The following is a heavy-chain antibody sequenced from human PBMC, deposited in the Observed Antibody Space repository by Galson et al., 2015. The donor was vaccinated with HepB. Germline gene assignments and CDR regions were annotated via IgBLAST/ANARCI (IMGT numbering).Heavy chain of an antibody. D-gene: IGHD2-2*02. J-gene: IGHJ4*02. CDR2: INPSGGST. V-gene: IGHV1-46*01. CDR3: ARRSYCSSTSCYTRFDY. CDR1: GYTFTSYY. Sequence: SVKVSCKSSGYTFTSYYMHWVRQAPGQGLEWMGIINPSGGSTSYAQKFQGRVTMTRDKSISTAYLQWSSLKASDTAMYYCARRSYCSSTSCYTRFDYWGQGTLVTVSS.